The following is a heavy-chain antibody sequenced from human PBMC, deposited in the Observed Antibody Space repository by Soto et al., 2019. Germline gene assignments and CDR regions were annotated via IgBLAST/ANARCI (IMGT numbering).Heavy chain of an antibody. CDR2: ISSSSSYI. CDR3: ARNLGYCSSTSCYSTDWWFDP. J-gene: IGHJ5*02. CDR1: GFTFSSYS. V-gene: IGHV3-21*01. D-gene: IGHD2-2*01. Sequence: PGGSLRLSCAASGFTFSSYSMNWVRQAPGKGLEWVSSISSSSSYIYYADSVKGRFTISRDNAKNSLYLQMNSLRAEDTAVYYCARNLGYCSSTSCYSTDWWFDPWGQGTLVTVSS.